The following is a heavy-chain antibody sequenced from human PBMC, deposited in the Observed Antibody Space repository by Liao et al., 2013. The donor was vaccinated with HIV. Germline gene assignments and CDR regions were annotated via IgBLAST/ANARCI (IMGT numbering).Heavy chain of an antibody. CDR3: ARDRGGSFWSGSHGGDAFKI. Sequence: QLQLQESGPGLVKPSETLSLTCTVSGGSISSGDYYCSWIRQPAGKGLEWIGRIYNSGSTYNSGNTNYNPSLKSRVTLSLDTSKNQFSLKLSSVTAADTAVYYCARDRGGSFWSGSHGGDAFKIWGQGTLVIVSS. J-gene: IGHJ3*02. D-gene: IGHD3-3*01. CDR1: GGSISSGDYY. V-gene: IGHV4-61*02. CDR2: IYNSGST.